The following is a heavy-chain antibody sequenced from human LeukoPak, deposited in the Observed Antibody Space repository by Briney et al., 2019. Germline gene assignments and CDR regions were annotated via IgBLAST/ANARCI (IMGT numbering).Heavy chain of an antibody. J-gene: IGHJ6*03. CDR2: IIPIFGTA. D-gene: IGHD4-23*01. CDR3: ASTTEWDGGNGRVFYYYMDV. Sequence: SVKVSCKASGGTFSSYAISWVRQAPGQGLEWMGGIIPIFGTANYAQKFQGRVTITADESTSTAYMELSSLRSEDMAVYYCASTTEWDGGNGRVFYYYMDVWGKGTTVTVSS. CDR1: GGTFSSYA. V-gene: IGHV1-69*13.